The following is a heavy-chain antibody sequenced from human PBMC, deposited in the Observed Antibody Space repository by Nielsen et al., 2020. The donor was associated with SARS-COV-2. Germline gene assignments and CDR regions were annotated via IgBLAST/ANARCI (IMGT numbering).Heavy chain of an antibody. V-gene: IGHV3-64D*09. CDR2: ISSNGGST. Sequence: GESLKISCSASGFTFSSYAMHWVRQAPGKGLEYVSAISSNGGSTYYADSVKGRFTISRDNSKNTLYLQMSSLRAEDTAVYYCAAGYSYGKAWGQGTLVTVSS. CDR1: GFTFSSYA. J-gene: IGHJ5*02. CDR3: AAGYSYGKA. D-gene: IGHD5-18*01.